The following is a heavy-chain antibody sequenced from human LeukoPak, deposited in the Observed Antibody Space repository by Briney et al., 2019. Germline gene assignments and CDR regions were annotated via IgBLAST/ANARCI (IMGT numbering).Heavy chain of an antibody. D-gene: IGHD5-12*01. J-gene: IGHJ6*04. CDR1: GFPFSSYS. V-gene: IGHV3-21*01. CDR3: ARANSGYDYYYYGMDV. CDR2: ISSSSSYI. Sequence: GGSLRLSCAASGFPFSSYSMNWVRQAPGKGLEWVSSISSSSSYIYYADSVKGRFTISRDNAKNSLYLQMNSLRAEDTAVYYCARANSGYDYYYYGMDVWGKGTTVTVSS.